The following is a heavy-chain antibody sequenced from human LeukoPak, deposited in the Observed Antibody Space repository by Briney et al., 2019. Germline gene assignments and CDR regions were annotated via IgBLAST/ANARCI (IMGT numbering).Heavy chain of an antibody. CDR3: ARTAVGGNSGYAHSYYFDY. D-gene: IGHD5-12*01. V-gene: IGHV3-48*02. CDR2: ISSSSSPI. CDR1: GFTFSSNA. Sequence: GGSLRPSCAASGFTFSSNAMNWVRQAPGKGLEWVSYISSSSSPIYYADSVKGRFTISRDNAKNSLYLQMNSLRDEDTAVYYCARTAVGGNSGYAHSYYFDYWGQGTLVTVSS. J-gene: IGHJ4*02.